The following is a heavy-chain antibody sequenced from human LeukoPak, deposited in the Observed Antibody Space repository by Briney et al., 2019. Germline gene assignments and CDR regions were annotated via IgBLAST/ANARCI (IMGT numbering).Heavy chain of an antibody. J-gene: IGHJ4*02. Sequence: GGSLRLSCAASGFTFNTYWWSWVRQAPGKGLEWLANIKEDGTRDYYVESVKGRFTISKDNAKTSLYLQLSSLRAEDTAVYYCARDPKGGYFDLWGQGTLVTVSS. CDR3: ARDPKGGYFDL. V-gene: IGHV3-7*01. CDR1: GFTFNTYW. CDR2: IKEDGTRD.